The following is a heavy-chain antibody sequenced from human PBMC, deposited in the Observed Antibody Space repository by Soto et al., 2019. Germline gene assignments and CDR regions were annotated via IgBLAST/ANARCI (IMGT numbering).Heavy chain of an antibody. CDR3: ARINLPSGYDNRWFDP. J-gene: IGHJ5*02. CDR1: GGSISSSSYY. CDR2: IYYSGST. V-gene: IGHV4-39*01. Sequence: TLSLTCTVSGGSISSSSYYWGWIRQPPGKGLEWIGSIYYSGSTYYNPSLKSRVTISVDTSKNQFSLKLSSVTAADTAVYYCARINLPSGYDNRWFDPWGQGTLVTVSS. D-gene: IGHD5-12*01.